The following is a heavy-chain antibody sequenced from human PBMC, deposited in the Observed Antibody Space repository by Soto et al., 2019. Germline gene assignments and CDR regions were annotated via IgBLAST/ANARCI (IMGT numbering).Heavy chain of an antibody. CDR2: IYYSGST. V-gene: IGHV4-59*01. Sequence: SETLSLTCTVSGGSISSYYWSWIRQPPGKGLEWIGYIYYSGSTNYNPSLKSRVTISVDTSKNQFSLKLSSVTAADTAVYYCARARYYDFSSGYSNPGVWFPPWGQGTLVTVSS. CDR3: ARARYYDFSSGYSNPGVWFPP. CDR1: GGSISSYY. D-gene: IGHD3-3*01. J-gene: IGHJ5*02.